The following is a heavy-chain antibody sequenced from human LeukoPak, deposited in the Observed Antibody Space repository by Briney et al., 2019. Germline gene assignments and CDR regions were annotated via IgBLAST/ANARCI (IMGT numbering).Heavy chain of an antibody. CDR1: GYTFTSYG. D-gene: IGHD3-10*01. J-gene: IGHJ4*02. V-gene: IGHV1-8*02. Sequence: ASVKVSCKASGYTFTSYGISWVRQATGQGLEWMGWMNPNSGNTGYAQKFQGRVTMTRDMSTSTVYMDLSSLRSEDTAVYYCATTKMVRGVPFDYWGQGTLVTVSS. CDR3: ATTKMVRGVPFDY. CDR2: MNPNSGNT.